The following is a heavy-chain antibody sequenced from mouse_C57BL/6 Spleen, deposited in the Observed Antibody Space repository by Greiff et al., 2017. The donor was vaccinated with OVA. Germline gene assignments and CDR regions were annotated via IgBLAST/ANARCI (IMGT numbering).Heavy chain of an antibody. Sequence: EVQLQESGPGMVKPSQSLSLTCTVTGYSITSGYDWHWIRHFPGNKLEWMGYISYSGSTNYNPSLKSRISITHDTSKNHFFLKLNSVTTEDTATYYCAREGGSSYTWFAYWGQGTLVTVSA. V-gene: IGHV3-1*01. CDR2: ISYSGST. CDR3: AREGGSSYTWFAY. CDR1: GYSITSGYD. D-gene: IGHD1-1*01. J-gene: IGHJ3*01.